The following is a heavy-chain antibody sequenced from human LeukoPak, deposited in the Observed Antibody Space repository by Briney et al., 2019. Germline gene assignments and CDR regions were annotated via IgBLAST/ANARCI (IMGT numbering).Heavy chain of an antibody. CDR1: GFTFSSYA. CDR3: AKTLGPTKYGHAYYSDY. J-gene: IGHJ4*02. CDR2: ISGSGGST. D-gene: IGHD2-8*01. Sequence: PGGSLRLSCAASGFTFSSYAMSWVRQAPGKGLEWVSAISGSGGSTYYADSVKGRFTISRDNSKNTLYLQMNSLRAEDTAVYYCAKTLGPTKYGHAYYSDYWGQGTLVTVSS. V-gene: IGHV3-23*01.